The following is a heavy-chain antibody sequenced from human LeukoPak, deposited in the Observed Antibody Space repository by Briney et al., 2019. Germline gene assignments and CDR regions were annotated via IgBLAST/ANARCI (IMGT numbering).Heavy chain of an antibody. V-gene: IGHV4-59*08. CDR3: ARHQVTTGPWYFDY. CDR1: GGSISTYF. D-gene: IGHD4-17*01. CDR2: IYYSGST. J-gene: IGHJ4*02. Sequence: SETLSLTCTVSGGSISTYFWSWIRQPPGKGLEWIGYIYYSGSTNYNPSLKSRVTISVDTSKNQFSLKLSSVTAADTAVYYCARHQVTTGPWYFDYWGQGTLVTVSP.